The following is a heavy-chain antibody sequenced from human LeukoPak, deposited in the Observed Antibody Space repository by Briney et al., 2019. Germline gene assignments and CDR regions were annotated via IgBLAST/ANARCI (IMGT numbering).Heavy chain of an antibody. CDR2: IYYSGST. CDR3: ARAVVIGWFDP. J-gene: IGHJ5*02. Sequence: SETLSLTCTVSGGSISSYYWSWIRQPPGKGLEWIGYIYYSGSTNYNPSLKSRVTISVDTSKNQFSLKLSSVTAADPAVYYCARAVVIGWFDPWGQGTLVTVSS. CDR1: GGSISSYY. V-gene: IGHV4-59*01. D-gene: IGHD3-10*01.